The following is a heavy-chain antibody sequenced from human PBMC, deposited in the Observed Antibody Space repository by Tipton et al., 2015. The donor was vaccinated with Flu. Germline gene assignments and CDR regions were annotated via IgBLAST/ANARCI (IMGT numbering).Heavy chain of an antibody. CDR3: AKDVRPRCKRGSWGCYWNFES. J-gene: IGHJ4*02. V-gene: IGHV3-9*01. D-gene: IGHD3-16*01. CDR2: INWSSDDT. CDR1: GFSFGDYA. Sequence: SLRLSCAASGFSFGDYAMYWVRQAPGKGLEWVSGINWSSDDTGYGDSVKGRFTVSRDNAKNSLYLQMNNLRIEDTGLYYCAKDVRPRCKRGSWGCYWNFESWGQGTLVTVSS.